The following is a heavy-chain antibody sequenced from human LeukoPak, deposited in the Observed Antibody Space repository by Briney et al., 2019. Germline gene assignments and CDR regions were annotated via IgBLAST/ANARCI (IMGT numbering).Heavy chain of an antibody. Sequence: GGSLRLSCAASGFTFTTYWMTWVRQAPGKGLEWVASISSGAATIYDADSVKGRFTISRDNAKNSLYLQMNSLRAEDTAVYYCARVGVLSSSWLLYWGQGTLVTVSS. CDR1: GFTFTTYW. D-gene: IGHD6-13*01. CDR2: ISSGAATI. J-gene: IGHJ4*02. CDR3: ARVGVLSSSWLLY. V-gene: IGHV3-48*03.